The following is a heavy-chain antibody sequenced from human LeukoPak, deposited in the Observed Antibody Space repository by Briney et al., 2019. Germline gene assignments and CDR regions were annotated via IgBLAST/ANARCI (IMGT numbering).Heavy chain of an antibody. Sequence: GGSLRLSCAASGFTFSSYAMTWVRQAPGKGLEWVSAISGSGGSTYYADSVKGRLTISRDNSKNTLYLQMNSLRAEDTAVYYCARRAGAYSHPYDYWGQGTLVTVSS. J-gene: IGHJ4*02. V-gene: IGHV3-23*01. CDR2: ISGSGGST. D-gene: IGHD4/OR15-4a*01. CDR3: ARRAGAYSHPYDY. CDR1: GFTFSSYA.